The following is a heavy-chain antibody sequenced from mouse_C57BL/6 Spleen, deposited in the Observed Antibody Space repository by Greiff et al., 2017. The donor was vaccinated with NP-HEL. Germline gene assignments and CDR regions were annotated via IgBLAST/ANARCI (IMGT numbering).Heavy chain of an antibody. CDR1: GFNIKDYY. CDR2: IDPEDGET. CDR3: AISARTTGYFDV. D-gene: IGHD1-1*01. V-gene: IGHV14-2*01. Sequence: EVKLMESGAELVKPGASVKLSCTASGFNIKDYYMHWVKQRTEQGLEWIGRIDPEDGETKYAPKFQGKATITADTSSNTAYLQLSSLTSEDTAVYYCAISARTTGYFDVWGTGTTVTVSS. J-gene: IGHJ1*03.